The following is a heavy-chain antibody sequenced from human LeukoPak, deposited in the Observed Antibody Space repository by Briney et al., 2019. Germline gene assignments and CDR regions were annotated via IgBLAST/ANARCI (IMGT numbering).Heavy chain of an antibody. V-gene: IGHV1-2*02. Sequence: ASVKVSCKASGYTFTGYYMHWVRQAPGQGLEWMGWINPNSGGTNYAQKFQGRVTMTRDTPISTASMERSRLRSDDTAVYYCARDLSRTVTPSGGWFDPWGQGTLVTVSS. CDR3: ARDLSRTVTPSGGWFDP. CDR2: INPNSGGT. J-gene: IGHJ5*02. CDR1: GYTFTGYY. D-gene: IGHD4-11*01.